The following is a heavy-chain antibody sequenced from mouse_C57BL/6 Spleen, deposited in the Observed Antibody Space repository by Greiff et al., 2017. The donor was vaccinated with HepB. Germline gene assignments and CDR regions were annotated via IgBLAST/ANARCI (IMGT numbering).Heavy chain of an antibody. CDR1: GYTFTSYW. Sequence: VQLQQPGAELVMPGASVKLSCKASGYTFTSYWMHWVKQRPGQGLEWIGEIDPSDSYTNYNQKFKGKSTLTVDKSSSTAYMQLSSLTSEDSAVYYCARGRPGYFDYWGQGTTLTVSS. CDR2: IDPSDSYT. J-gene: IGHJ2*01. CDR3: ARGRPGYFDY. V-gene: IGHV1-69*01. D-gene: IGHD4-1*01.